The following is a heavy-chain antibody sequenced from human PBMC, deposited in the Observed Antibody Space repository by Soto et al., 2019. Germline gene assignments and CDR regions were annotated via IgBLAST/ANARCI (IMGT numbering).Heavy chain of an antibody. CDR2: IIPIFGTA. J-gene: IGHJ3*02. Sequence: QVQLVQSGAEVKKPGSSVKVSCKASGGTFSSYAISWVRQAPGQGLEWMGGIIPIFGTANYAQKFQGRVTITADEATSTAYMELSSLRAEDTAVYYCARDLQLWSDYCSAPGDAFDIWGQGTMVTVSS. CDR3: ARDLQLWSDYCSAPGDAFDI. V-gene: IGHV1-69*01. CDR1: GGTFSSYA. D-gene: IGHD3-10*01.